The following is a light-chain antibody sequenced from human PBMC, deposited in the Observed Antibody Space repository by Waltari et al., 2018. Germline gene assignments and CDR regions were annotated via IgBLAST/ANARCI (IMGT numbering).Light chain of an antibody. Sequence: IQLTQSPSSLSASVGDRVTITCRASQGVTTYLAWYQQKPGKAPNLLISAASTLQSGVPSRFSGSGSGTDFTLTISSLQPEDFATYYCQQGYRIPLAFGPGAKVEMK. J-gene: IGKJ3*01. CDR2: AAS. V-gene: IGKV1-9*01. CDR3: QQGYRIPLA. CDR1: QGVTTY.